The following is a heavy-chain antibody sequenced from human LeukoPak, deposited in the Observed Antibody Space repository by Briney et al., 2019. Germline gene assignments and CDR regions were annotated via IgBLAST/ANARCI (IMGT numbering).Heavy chain of an antibody. V-gene: IGHV3-21*01. D-gene: IGHD1-26*01. J-gene: IGHJ4*02. CDR1: GFTFSTYS. CDR3: ARDDSGFDY. CDR2: ISSSGTYI. Sequence: GGSLRLSCAASGFTFSTYSMNWVRQAPGKGLEWVSSISSSGTYIYYADSLKGRFTISRDNAKNSLYLQMNSLRAEDTAVYYCARDDSGFDYWGQGTLVTVSS.